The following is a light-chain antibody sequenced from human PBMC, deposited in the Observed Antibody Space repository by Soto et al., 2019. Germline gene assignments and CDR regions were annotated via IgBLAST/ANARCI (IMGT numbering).Light chain of an antibody. CDR2: DAS. V-gene: IGKV3-15*01. Sequence: MVNMQSPATRCVSPCGRATRSFRASQSVSSNFAWYQQKPGQAPRLLIYDASTRATGIPARFSGSGSGTEFTLTICSLQSEDFAVYYCQLYKKWPRTFRDGTKVDIK. CDR1: QSVSSN. J-gene: IGKJ1*01. CDR3: QLYKKWPRT.